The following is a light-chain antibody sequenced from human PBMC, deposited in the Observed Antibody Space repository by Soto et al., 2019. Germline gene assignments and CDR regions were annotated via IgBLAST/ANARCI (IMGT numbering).Light chain of an antibody. CDR1: QGIRND. CDR2: KAS. V-gene: IGKV1-17*01. Sequence: EIQMNQSPSSLSASVGDRVTITCLASQGIRNDLGWYQQKPGKAPKLLIYKASTLKSGVPSRFSGSGSGTEFTLTISSLQPDDFATYYCQHYNSYPITFGQGTRLEI. CDR3: QHYNSYPIT. J-gene: IGKJ5*01.